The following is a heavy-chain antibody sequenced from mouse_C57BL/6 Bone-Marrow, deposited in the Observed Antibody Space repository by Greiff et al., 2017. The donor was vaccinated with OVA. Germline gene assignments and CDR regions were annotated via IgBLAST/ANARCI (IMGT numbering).Heavy chain of an antibody. V-gene: IGHV1-50*01. Sequence: QVQLQQPGAELVKPGASVKLSCKASGYTFTSYWMPWVKQRPGQGLEWIGEIDPSDSYTNYNQKFKGKATLTVDTSSSTAYMQLSSLTSEDSAVYYCARRATTVARDFDYWGQGTTLTVSS. CDR3: ARRATTVARDFDY. CDR2: IDPSDSYT. J-gene: IGHJ2*01. D-gene: IGHD1-1*01. CDR1: GYTFTSYW.